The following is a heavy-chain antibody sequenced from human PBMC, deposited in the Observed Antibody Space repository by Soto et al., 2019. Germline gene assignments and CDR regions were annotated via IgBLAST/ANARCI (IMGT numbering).Heavy chain of an antibody. J-gene: IGHJ4*02. D-gene: IGHD3-22*01. CDR1: GYTFTSYY. CDR2: INPSGGST. Sequence: ASVQGACKASGYTFTSYYMHWVRQAPGQGLEWMGIINPSGGSTSYAQKFQGRVTMTRDTSTSTVYMELSSLRSEDTAVYYCARVSSRYYYDSSGYETLDYWGQGTLVTVSS. V-gene: IGHV1-46*01. CDR3: ARVSSRYYYDSSGYETLDY.